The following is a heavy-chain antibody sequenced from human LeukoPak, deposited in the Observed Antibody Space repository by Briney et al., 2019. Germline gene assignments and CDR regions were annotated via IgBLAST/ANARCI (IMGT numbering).Heavy chain of an antibody. D-gene: IGHD5-12*01. Sequence: GGSLRLSCAASGFTFSSYSMNWVRQAPGKGLEWVSSISSSSSYIYYADSVKGRFTISRDNAKNSLYLQMNSLRAEDTAVYYCARDTTTRDAFDIWGQGTMVTVSS. CDR1: GFTFSSYS. CDR3: ARDTTTRDAFDI. CDR2: ISSSSSYI. J-gene: IGHJ3*02. V-gene: IGHV3-21*01.